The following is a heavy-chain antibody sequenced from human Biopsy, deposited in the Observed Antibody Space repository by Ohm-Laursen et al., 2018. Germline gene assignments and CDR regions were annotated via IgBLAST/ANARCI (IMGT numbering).Heavy chain of an antibody. CDR2: IYYSVMT. CDR3: ARDSGILNYGNFKYYHYYGMDV. J-gene: IGHJ6*02. D-gene: IGHD4-11*01. CDR1: GDSVTKYY. V-gene: IGHV4-59*02. Sequence: GTLSLTCTVSGDSVTKYYWSWICQPPGKGLEWIGHIYYSVMTNYNPSLQSRVSISVDTSRNQVSLTLSSVTAADTAVYYCARDSGILNYGNFKYYHYYGMDVWGQGTKVTVSS.